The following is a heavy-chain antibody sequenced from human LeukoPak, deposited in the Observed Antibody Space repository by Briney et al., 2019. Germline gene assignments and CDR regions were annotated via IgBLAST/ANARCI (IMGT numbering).Heavy chain of an antibody. V-gene: IGHV4-30-4*08. CDR3: ARATLEMDTTLFDY. CDR2: IYYSGST. J-gene: IGHJ4*02. D-gene: IGHD5-24*01. Sequence: SETLSLTCTDSGGSISSGDYHWSWIRQPPGKGLEWIGYIYYSGSTYYNPSLKSRVTISVDTSKNQFSLKLSSVTAADTAVYYCARATLEMDTTLFDYWGQGTLVTVSS. CDR1: GGSISSGDYH.